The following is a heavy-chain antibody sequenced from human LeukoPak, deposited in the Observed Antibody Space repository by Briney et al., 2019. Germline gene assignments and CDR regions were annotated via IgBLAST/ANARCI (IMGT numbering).Heavy chain of an antibody. Sequence: GGSLRLSCAASGFTFSSYAMHWVRQAPGKGLEWVAVISYDGSNKYDADSVKGRFTISRDNSKNTLYLQMNSLRAEDTAVYYCARGRGSYHDYYDSSGYHDYWGQGTLVTVSS. CDR1: GFTFSSYA. J-gene: IGHJ4*02. CDR2: ISYDGSNK. CDR3: ARGRGSYHDYYDSSGYHDY. V-gene: IGHV3-30-3*01. D-gene: IGHD3-22*01.